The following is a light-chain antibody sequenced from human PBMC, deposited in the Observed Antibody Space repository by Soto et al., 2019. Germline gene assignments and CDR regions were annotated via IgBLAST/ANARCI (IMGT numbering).Light chain of an antibody. CDR3: QQFNSYPIT. J-gene: IGKJ5*01. Sequence: AIQLTQSPSSLSASIGDRVTLTCRASQVINYALAWYQQQPGKAPELLIYDASSLENRVPSRFSGSASGTDFTLTISSLQPEDFATYYCQQFNSYPITFGQGTRLEIK. V-gene: IGKV1-13*02. CDR1: QVINYA. CDR2: DAS.